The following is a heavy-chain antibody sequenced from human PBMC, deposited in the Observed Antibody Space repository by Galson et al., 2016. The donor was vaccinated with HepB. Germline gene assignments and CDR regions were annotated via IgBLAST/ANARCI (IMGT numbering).Heavy chain of an antibody. D-gene: IGHD4-17*01. CDR3: ASAVTAASSYYYGMDI. J-gene: IGHJ6*02. V-gene: IGHV4-4*02. CDR2: IYRSRST. CDR1: GGSVDSYTW. Sequence: CTVSGGSVDSYTWWSWVRQPPGKRLEWIGEIYRSRSTNYNPSLKSRVTISVDKSKNQFSLRLTSLTAADTAVYYCASAVTAASSYYYGMDIWGQGTTVIVS.